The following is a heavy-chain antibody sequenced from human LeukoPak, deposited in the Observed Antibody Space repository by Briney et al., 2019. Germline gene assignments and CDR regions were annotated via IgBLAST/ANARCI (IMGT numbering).Heavy chain of an antibody. CDR1: GFTFSSYG. D-gene: IGHD2-15*01. J-gene: IGHJ6*02. CDR2: IRYDGSNK. Sequence: GGSLRLSCAASGFTFSSYGMHWVRQAPGKGLEWVAFIRYDGSNKYYADSVKGRFTISRDNSKNTLYLQMNSLRAEDTAVYYCAKDRVVGSMTSKARFNYGMDVWGQGTTVTVSS. CDR3: AKDRVVGSMTSKARFNYGMDV. V-gene: IGHV3-30*02.